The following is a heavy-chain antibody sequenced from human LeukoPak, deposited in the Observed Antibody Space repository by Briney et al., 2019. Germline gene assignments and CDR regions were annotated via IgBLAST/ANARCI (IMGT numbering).Heavy chain of an antibody. Sequence: ASVKVSCKASGYTFTSYGISWVRQATGQGLEWMGWMNPNSGNTGYAQKFQGRVTMTRNTSISTAYMELSSLRSDDTAVYYCARKYLYGSGKPHFDYWGRGALVTVSS. D-gene: IGHD3-10*01. V-gene: IGHV1-8*02. CDR1: GYTFTSYG. CDR3: ARKYLYGSGKPHFDY. CDR2: MNPNSGNT. J-gene: IGHJ4*02.